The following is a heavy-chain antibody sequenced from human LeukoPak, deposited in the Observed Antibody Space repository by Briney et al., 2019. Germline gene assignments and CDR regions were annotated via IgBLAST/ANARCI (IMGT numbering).Heavy chain of an antibody. J-gene: IGHJ4*02. CDR3: AKRGILDSRY. V-gene: IGHV3-30*02. D-gene: IGHD2-15*01. Sequence: GGSLRLSCAASRSTLTGYGMHWVRQAPGKGLEWVTFIRFDGSDKKYADSVKGRFTISRDNSKNTLYLQMNSLRAEDTAVYYCAKRGILDSRYSGQGTLVTVSS. CDR2: IRFDGSDK. CDR1: RSTLTGYG.